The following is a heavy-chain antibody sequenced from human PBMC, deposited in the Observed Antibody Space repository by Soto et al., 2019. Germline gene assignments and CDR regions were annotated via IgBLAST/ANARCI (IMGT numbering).Heavy chain of an antibody. V-gene: IGHV3-23*01. CDR2: ISGSGSST. CDR3: ARADLYYDILTGYSPNYYYMDV. D-gene: IGHD3-9*01. Sequence: GGSLRLSCAASGFTFSSYVMSWVRQAPGKGLEWVSAISGSGSSTYYADSVKGRFTISRDNSKNTLYLQMNSLRAEDTAVYYCARADLYYDILTGYSPNYYYMDVWGKGTTVTVSS. CDR1: GFTFSSYV. J-gene: IGHJ6*03.